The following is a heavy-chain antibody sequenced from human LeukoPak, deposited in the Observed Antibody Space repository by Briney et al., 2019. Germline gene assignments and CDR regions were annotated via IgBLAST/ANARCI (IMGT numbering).Heavy chain of an antibody. D-gene: IGHD3-10*01. V-gene: IGHV3-30*01. CDR3: ARDSTYYYDSGSSGPHYFDN. CDR1: GFTFSNYA. CDR2: ISSGGTYE. Sequence: GGSLRLSCAASGFTFSNYAMHWVRQAPGKGLEWVSLISSGGTYEYYADSVKGRFTVSRDNSKNTLYLQLNSLRAEDTAVYYCARDSTYYYDSGSSGPHYFDNWGQGTLVTVSS. J-gene: IGHJ4*02.